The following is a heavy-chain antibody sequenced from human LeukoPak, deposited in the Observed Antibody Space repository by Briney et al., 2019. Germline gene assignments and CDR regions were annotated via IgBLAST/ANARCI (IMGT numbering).Heavy chain of an antibody. Sequence: GGSLRLSCAVSGFNVSSNYLNWVRQAPGKGPEWVSDIYSGGSTFYEDSVKGRFTISRDNSKNTLYLQMNSLRAEDTAVYHCARVDSRTAQFDYWGQGTLVTVSS. J-gene: IGHJ4*02. V-gene: IGHV3-66*01. CDR1: GFNVSSNY. CDR2: IYSGGST. D-gene: IGHD6-13*01. CDR3: ARVDSRTAQFDY.